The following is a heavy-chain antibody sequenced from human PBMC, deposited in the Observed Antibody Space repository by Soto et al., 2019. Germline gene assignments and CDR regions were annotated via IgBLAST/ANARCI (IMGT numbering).Heavy chain of an antibody. CDR2: IIQDGSAR. CDR3: AGGNDKTWDSDY. V-gene: IGHV3-7*03. D-gene: IGHD7-27*01. Sequence: EVQLVESGGGLVQPGGSLRLSCAASGLTFSNYWMSWVRQAPEKGLEWVANIIQDGSARYYVDSVRGRFTISRDNAKNSLYLQMNTLRVEDTAVYYRAGGNDKTWDSDYWGRGTLVTVSS. CDR1: GLTFSNYW. J-gene: IGHJ4*02.